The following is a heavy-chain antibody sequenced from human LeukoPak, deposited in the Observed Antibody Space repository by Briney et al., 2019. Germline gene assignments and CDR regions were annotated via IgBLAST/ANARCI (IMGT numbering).Heavy chain of an antibody. J-gene: IGHJ4*02. D-gene: IGHD3-22*01. CDR3: AAGPYYYDSSGYYSPFDY. V-gene: IGHV1-2*02. Sequence: GASVKVSCKASGYTFTGYYMHWVRQAPGQGLEWMGWINPNSGGTNYAQKFQGRVTMTRDTSISTAYMELSRLRSDDTAVYYCAAGPYYYDSSGYYSPFDYWGQGTLVTVSS. CDR2: INPNSGGT. CDR1: GYTFTGYY.